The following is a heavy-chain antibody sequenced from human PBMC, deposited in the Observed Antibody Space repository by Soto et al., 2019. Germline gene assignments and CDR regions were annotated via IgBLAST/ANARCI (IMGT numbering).Heavy chain of an antibody. D-gene: IGHD4-17*01. V-gene: IGHV4-34*01. Sequence: SETLSLTCAVYGGSFSGYYWSWIRQPPGKGLEWIGEINHSGSTNYNPSLKSRVTISVDTSKNQFSLKLSSVTAADTAVYYCASFRFYGDYDVRVYWGQGTLVTVSS. J-gene: IGHJ4*02. CDR2: INHSGST. CDR3: ASFRFYGDYDVRVY. CDR1: GGSFSGYY.